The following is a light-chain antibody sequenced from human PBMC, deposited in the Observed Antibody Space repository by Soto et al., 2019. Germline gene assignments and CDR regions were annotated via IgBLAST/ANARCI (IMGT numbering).Light chain of an antibody. CDR2: EVN. CDR1: SSDVGGYNY. Sequence: QSALTQPRSVSGSPGQSVTISCTGTSSDVGGYNYVSWYQQYPGKAPKFLIYEVNNRPSGVPNRFSGSKSGNTASLTISGLQAEDEADYYCYSYTAGCTYVFGTGTKVTVL. J-gene: IGLJ1*01. CDR3: YSYTAGCTYV. V-gene: IGLV2-11*01.